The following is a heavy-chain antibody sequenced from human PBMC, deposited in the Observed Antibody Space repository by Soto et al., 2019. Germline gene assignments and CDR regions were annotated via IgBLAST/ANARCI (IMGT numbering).Heavy chain of an antibody. CDR3: ATPVVRFLEWTTDY. D-gene: IGHD3-3*01. Sequence: DVQVVESGGGLVQPGGSLRLSCAASGFTFSSYSMNWVRQAPGKGLEWISYITNGGTTIYYADSVKGRFTISRDNAKNSLNLHMNSLRDNDTAVYYCATPVVRFLEWTTDYWGQGTLVTVSS. J-gene: IGHJ4*02. V-gene: IGHV3-48*02. CDR2: ITNGGTTI. CDR1: GFTFSSYS.